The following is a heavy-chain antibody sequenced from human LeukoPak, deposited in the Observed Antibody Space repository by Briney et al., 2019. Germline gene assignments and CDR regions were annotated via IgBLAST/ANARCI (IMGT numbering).Heavy chain of an antibody. CDR1: GYTFTGYY. V-gene: IGHV1-2*02. D-gene: IGHD6-6*01. J-gene: IGHJ4*02. Sequence: GGSLRLSCKASGYTFTGYYMHWVRQAPGQGLEWMGWINPNSGGTNYAQKFQGRVTMTRDTSISTAYMELSRLRSDDTAVYYCARDLEYSSSPGFDFWGQGTLVTVSS. CDR3: ARDLEYSSSPGFDF. CDR2: INPNSGGT.